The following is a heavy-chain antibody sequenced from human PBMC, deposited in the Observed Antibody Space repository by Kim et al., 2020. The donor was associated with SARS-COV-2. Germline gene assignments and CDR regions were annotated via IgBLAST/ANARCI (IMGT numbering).Heavy chain of an antibody. CDR1: GFTFSGSA. CDR3: TSIVGAPYYFDY. J-gene: IGHJ4*02. V-gene: IGHV3-73*01. Sequence: GGSLRLSCAASGFTFSGSAMHWVRQASGKGLEWVGRIRSKANSYATAYAASVKGRFTISRDDSKNTAYLQMNSLKTEDTAVYYCTSIVGAPYYFDYWGQGTLVTVSS. D-gene: IGHD1-26*01. CDR2: IRSKANSYAT.